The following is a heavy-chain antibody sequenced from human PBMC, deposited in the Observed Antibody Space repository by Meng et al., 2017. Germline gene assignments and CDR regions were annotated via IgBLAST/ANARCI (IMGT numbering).Heavy chain of an antibody. J-gene: IGHJ4*02. Sequence: VSPVHSRAEWKKSGASATVSCKASGYTFTSYDINWVRQATGQGLEWMGWMNTNSGNTGYAQKFQGRVTMTRNTSISTAYMELSSLRSEDTAVYYCARLGARGYSGYTPYYFDYWGQGTLVTVSS. V-gene: IGHV1-8*01. CDR1: GYTFTSYD. D-gene: IGHD5-12*01. CDR3: ARLGARGYSGYTPYYFDY. CDR2: MNTNSGNT.